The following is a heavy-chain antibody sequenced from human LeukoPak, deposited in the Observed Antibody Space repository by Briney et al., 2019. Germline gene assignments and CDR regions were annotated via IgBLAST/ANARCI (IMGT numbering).Heavy chain of an antibody. CDR2: IKQDGSEK. Sequence: GGSLRLSCAASGFTFSSYWMSWVRQAPGKGLEWVANIKQDGSEKYYVDSVKGRFTTSRDNSRNTLYLQMNDLRPEDTAVYSCAKQSPYGGRFGVDDDWGRGTLVTVSS. CDR3: AKQSPYGGRFGVDDD. CDR1: GFTFSSYW. D-gene: IGHD1-26*01. V-gene: IGHV3-7*03. J-gene: IGHJ4*02.